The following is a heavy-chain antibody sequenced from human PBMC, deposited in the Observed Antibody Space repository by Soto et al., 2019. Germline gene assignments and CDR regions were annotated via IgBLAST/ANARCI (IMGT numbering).Heavy chain of an antibody. D-gene: IGHD2-15*01. CDR3: AKADIVVVVAATFDY. J-gene: IGHJ4*02. Sequence: PGGSLRLSCAASGSTFSSYAMSGVRQAPGKGLEWVPAISGSGGSTYYADSVKGRFTISRDNSKNTLYLQMNSLRAEDTAVYYCAKADIVVVVAATFDYWGQGTLVTVSS. V-gene: IGHV3-23*01. CDR1: GSTFSSYA. CDR2: ISGSGGST.